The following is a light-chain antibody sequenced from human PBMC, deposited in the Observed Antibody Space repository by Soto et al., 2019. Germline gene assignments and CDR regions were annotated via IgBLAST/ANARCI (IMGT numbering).Light chain of an antibody. CDR3: QQYRT. Sequence: EIVLTQSPGTLSLSPGKRATLSCRASQSISSSYLAWYQQRPGQAPRLLIYGASSRATGIPDRFSGSGSGTEFTLTISRLEPEDFAVYYCQQYRTVGQGTKVDIK. CDR2: GAS. J-gene: IGKJ1*01. CDR1: QSISSSY. V-gene: IGKV3-20*01.